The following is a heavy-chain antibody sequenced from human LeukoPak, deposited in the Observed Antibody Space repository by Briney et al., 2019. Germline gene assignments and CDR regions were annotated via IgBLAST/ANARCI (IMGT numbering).Heavy chain of an antibody. D-gene: IGHD6-19*01. CDR2: IYYSGST. CDR3: ARRIWADWYFDL. CDR1: GGSISNYC. J-gene: IGHJ2*01. V-gene: IGHV4-59*08. Sequence: SETLSLTCTVSGGSISNYCGSWIRQPPGKGLEWIGYIYYSGSTTYNPSLKSRVTISVDTSKNQFSLKLSSVTAADTAVYYCARRIWADWYFDLWGRGTLVTVSS.